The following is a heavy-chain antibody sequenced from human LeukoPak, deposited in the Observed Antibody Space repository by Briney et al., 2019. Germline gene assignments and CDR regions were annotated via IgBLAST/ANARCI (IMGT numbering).Heavy chain of an antibody. J-gene: IGHJ4*02. Sequence: PSETLSLTCTVSGGSISSYSWNWIRQPPGKGLEWIGYINNSGYTNNNPSLTSRVTISVDTFKNQFSLKLSSVTAADTAVYYCARERTELIAAAGTFDYWGQGTLVTVSS. V-gene: IGHV4-4*08. CDR1: GGSISSYS. D-gene: IGHD6-13*01. CDR2: INNSGYT. CDR3: ARERTELIAAAGTFDY.